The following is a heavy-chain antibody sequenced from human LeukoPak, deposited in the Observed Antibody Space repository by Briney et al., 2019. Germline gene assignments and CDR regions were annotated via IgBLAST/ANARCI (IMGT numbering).Heavy chain of an antibody. CDR3: AKVRTVTLGPCDY. CDR2: MSYDGNNQ. Sequence: GGSLRLSCAASGFSFSTYGIHWVRQAPGKGLEWVAAMSYDGNNQYYADSVKGRFTISRDNSKNTLYLQMNSLRAEDTAVYYCAKVRTVTLGPCDYWGQGTLVTVSS. CDR1: GFSFSTYG. D-gene: IGHD4-17*01. V-gene: IGHV3-30*18. J-gene: IGHJ4*02.